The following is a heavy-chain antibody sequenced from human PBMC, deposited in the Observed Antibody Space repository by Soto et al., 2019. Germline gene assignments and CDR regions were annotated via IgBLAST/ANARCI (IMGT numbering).Heavy chain of an antibody. J-gene: IGHJ6*02. D-gene: IGHD1-26*01. V-gene: IGHV3-43*01. Sequence: EVQLVESGGVVVQPGGSLRLSCAASGFTLDDYTMHWVRQAPGKGLEWVSLISWDGGSTYYADSVKGRFTISRDNSKNSLYLQMNSLRTEDTALYYCAGGSYYYYGMDVWGQGTTVTVSS. CDR1: GFTLDDYT. CDR2: ISWDGGST. CDR3: AGGSYYYYGMDV.